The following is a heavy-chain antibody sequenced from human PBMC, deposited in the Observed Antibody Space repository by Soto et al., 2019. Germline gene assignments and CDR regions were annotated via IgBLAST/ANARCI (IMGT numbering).Heavy chain of an antibody. D-gene: IGHD6-13*01. V-gene: IGHV3-53*01. Sequence: EVQLVESGGGLIQPGGSLRLSCAASGFTVSSNYMSWVRQAPGKGLEWVSVIYSGGSTYYADSVKGRFTTSRDNSKNTLYLQMNSLRAEDTAVYYCARGIAAAGALNDYWGQGTLVTVSS. CDR1: GFTVSSNY. CDR2: IYSGGST. J-gene: IGHJ4*02. CDR3: ARGIAAAGALNDY.